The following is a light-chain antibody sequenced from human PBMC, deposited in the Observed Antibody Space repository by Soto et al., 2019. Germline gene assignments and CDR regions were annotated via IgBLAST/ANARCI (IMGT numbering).Light chain of an antibody. V-gene: IGKV1-39*01. CDR1: LTIRNF. J-gene: IGKJ1*01. CDR2: AAS. Sequence: IQMTQSPTSLSASVGDAVTITCRASLTIRNFLNWYQHKPGRAPKLLIYAASTLQSGVPLRFSGSGSGTEFTLTISSLQPEDFATYYCQQSYNMPPTFGQGTKVEI. CDR3: QQSYNMPPT.